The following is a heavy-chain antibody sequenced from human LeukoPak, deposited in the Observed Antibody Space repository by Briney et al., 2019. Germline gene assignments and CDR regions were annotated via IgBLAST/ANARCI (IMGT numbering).Heavy chain of an antibody. CDR3: ARGFDYYDSSGYHPPDV. J-gene: IGHJ6*02. CDR2: IIPVFGTA. V-gene: IGHV1-69*05. CDR1: GATFTTYA. D-gene: IGHD3-22*01. Sequence: ASVKVSCKASGATFTTYAIIWVRQAPGQGLEWMGGIIPVFGTANYAQRFQGRVTITTDESTSTAYMELSSLRSEDTAVYYCARGFDYYDSSGYHPPDVWGQGTTVTVSS.